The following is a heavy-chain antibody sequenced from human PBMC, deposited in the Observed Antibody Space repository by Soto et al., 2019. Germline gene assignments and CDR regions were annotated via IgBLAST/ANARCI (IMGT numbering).Heavy chain of an antibody. Sequence: VGSLRFSCSGSGFNFSDYYMNWIRQTPVKGLEWVSSILSLESHKYYAASVMGRFSISRDNAKKSLFLQMNNLRAEDTGIYFCATGLKDTSNRPSFDSWGPGTPVTVSS. J-gene: IGHJ4*02. V-gene: IGHV3-11*01. CDR2: ILSLESHK. CDR3: ATGLKDTSNRPSFDS. D-gene: IGHD2-8*01. CDR1: GFNFSDYY.